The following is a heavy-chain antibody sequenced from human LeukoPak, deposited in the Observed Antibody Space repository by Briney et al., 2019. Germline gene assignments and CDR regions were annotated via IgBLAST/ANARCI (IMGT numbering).Heavy chain of an antibody. CDR1: GGSISSSSYY. D-gene: IGHD6-13*01. J-gene: IGHJ5*02. V-gene: IGHV4-39*02. CDR3: ARDRDNSRWYSWFDP. CDR2: IYYSGST. Sequence: SETLSLTCTVSGGSISSSSYYWGWIRQPPGKGLEWIGSIYYSGSTYYNPSLKSRVTISVDTSKNQFSLNLSSVTAADTAVYYCARDRDNSRWYSWFDPWGQGTLVTVSS.